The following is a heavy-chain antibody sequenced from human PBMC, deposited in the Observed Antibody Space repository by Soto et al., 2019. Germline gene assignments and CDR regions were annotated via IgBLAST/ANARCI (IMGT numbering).Heavy chain of an antibody. CDR1: GFTFSSYD. D-gene: IGHD3-22*01. CDR3: ARVSWSYDSSGYYYPLFDY. J-gene: IGHJ4*02. CDR2: IGTAGDT. V-gene: IGHV3-13*01. Sequence: TGGSLRLSCAASGFTFSSYDMHWVRQATGKGLEWVSAIGTAGDTYYPGSVKGRFTISRENAKNSLYLQMNSLRAGDTAVYYCARVSWSYDSSGYYYPLFDYWGQGTLVTVSS.